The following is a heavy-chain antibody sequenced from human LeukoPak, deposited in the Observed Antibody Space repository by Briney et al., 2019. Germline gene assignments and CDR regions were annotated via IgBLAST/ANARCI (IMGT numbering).Heavy chain of an antibody. CDR3: AKKPDGYNAPF. J-gene: IGHJ4*02. D-gene: IGHD5-24*01. CDR1: GCTFSIYS. Sequence: PGGSLSLSCVASGCTFSIYSMNWARQAPGEGVEWVSFIRSCSTYIYCADSVKGQFTDTRDNAKNSLYMQKNSLRADDTAVYYCAKKPDGYNAPFGGQGTLVTVSS. V-gene: IGHV3-21*01. CDR2: IRSCSTYI.